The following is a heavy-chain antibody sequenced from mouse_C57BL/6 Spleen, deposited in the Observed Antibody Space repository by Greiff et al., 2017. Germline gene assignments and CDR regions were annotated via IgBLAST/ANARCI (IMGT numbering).Heavy chain of an antibody. J-gene: IGHJ4*01. CDR3: TLHYGSSYAMDY. V-gene: IGHV1-15*01. CDR2: LDPETGGT. Sequence: VQLQQSGAELVRPGASVTLSCKASGYTFTDYEMHWVKQTPVHGLEWIGALDPETGGTAYNQKFKGKAILTADKSSSTAYMELRSLTSEDSAVYYCTLHYGSSYAMDYWGQGTSVTVSS. D-gene: IGHD1-1*01. CDR1: GYTFTDYE.